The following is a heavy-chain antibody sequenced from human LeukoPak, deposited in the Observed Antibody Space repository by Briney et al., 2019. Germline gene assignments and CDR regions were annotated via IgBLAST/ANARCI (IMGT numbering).Heavy chain of an antibody. V-gene: IGHV3-23*01. J-gene: IGHJ4*02. CDR2: ISGGGGTT. Sequence: GGSLRLSCAASGFTFSGYAMNWVRQAPGKGLEWVSAISGGGGTTYYTDSVKGRFTISRDNSKNTLYLQMNSLRAEDTAVYYCAKTYYDFWSGLSYWGQGTLVTVSS. CDR3: AKTYYDFWSGLSY. D-gene: IGHD3-3*01. CDR1: GFTFSGYA.